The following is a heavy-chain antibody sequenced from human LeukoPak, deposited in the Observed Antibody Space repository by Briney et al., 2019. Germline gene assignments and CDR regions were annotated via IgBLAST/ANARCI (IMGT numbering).Heavy chain of an antibody. CDR3: VRHTTIRSNYFDS. V-gene: IGHV3-23*01. Sequence: GGSLRLSCAASGFTFSNYAMNWVRQAPGKGLEWVSGISGSGGSTYYADSVKGRFTISRDNSKKTLYLQMNSLRAEDTAVYYCVRHTTIRSNYFDSWGQGTLVPVSS. CDR1: GFTFSNYA. D-gene: IGHD5-24*01. J-gene: IGHJ4*02. CDR2: ISGSGGST.